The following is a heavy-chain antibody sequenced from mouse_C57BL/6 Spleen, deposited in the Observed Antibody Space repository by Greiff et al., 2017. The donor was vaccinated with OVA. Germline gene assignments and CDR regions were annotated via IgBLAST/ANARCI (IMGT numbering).Heavy chain of an antibody. CDR1: GYSITSGYD. CDR3: ARGLFYYYGSSYPFDY. J-gene: IGHJ2*01. V-gene: IGHV3-1*01. Sequence: EVKLMESGPGMVKPSQSLSLTCTVTGYSITSGYDWHWIRHFPGNKLEWMGYISYSGSTNYNPSLKSRISITHDTSKNHFFLKLNSVTTEDTATYYCARGLFYYYGSSYPFDYWGQGTTLTVSS. D-gene: IGHD1-1*01. CDR2: ISYSGST.